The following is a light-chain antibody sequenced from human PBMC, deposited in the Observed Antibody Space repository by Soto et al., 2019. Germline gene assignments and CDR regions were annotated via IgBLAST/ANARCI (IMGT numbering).Light chain of an antibody. CDR1: SSNIGGTNY. V-gene: IGLV1-47*02. Sequence: QSVLTQPPSASGTPGQKVFISCSGSSSNIGGTNYAYWYQQLPGAAPKLLMHSNNLRPSGVPERISGSKFGTAASLAISGLRSEHEAVYYCASWDDRLGAVIFGGGTKRTVL. J-gene: IGLJ2*01. CDR2: SNN. CDR3: ASWDDRLGAVI.